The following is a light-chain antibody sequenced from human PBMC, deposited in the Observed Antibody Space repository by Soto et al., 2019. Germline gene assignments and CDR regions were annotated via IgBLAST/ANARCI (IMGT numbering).Light chain of an antibody. CDR1: QFVSTR. CDR2: DTS. V-gene: IGKV3-15*01. J-gene: IGKJ1*01. Sequence: DIVVTKSPGTLSASPGERVTLSCRASQFVSTRLAWYQQRPGQVPRLLIYDTSTRAPGISARFSGSGSATEFTLIISSLQADDFAVYYCQEYIQWPPGMFGRGPTVDIK. CDR3: QEYIQWPPGM.